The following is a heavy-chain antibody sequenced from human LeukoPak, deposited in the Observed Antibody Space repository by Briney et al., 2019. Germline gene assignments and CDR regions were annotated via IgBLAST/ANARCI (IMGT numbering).Heavy chain of an antibody. D-gene: IGHD3-9*01. CDR1: EFTFSSYA. CDR3: ARGAPYYDVLTGYYNGYYYYGMDV. V-gene: IGHV3-30*04. J-gene: IGHJ6*02. Sequence: GGSLRLSCAASEFTFSSYAMHWVRQAPGKGLEWVAIISYDGSNKYYSDSVKGRFTISRDNSKNTLYLQMNSLRPEDTAVFYCARGAPYYDVLTGYYNGYYYYGMDVWGQGTTVTVSS. CDR2: ISYDGSNK.